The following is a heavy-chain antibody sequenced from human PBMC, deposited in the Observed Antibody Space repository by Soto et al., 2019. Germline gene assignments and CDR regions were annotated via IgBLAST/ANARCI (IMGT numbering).Heavy chain of an antibody. D-gene: IGHD6-19*01. CDR3: ARLPRTTTAGSGTDF. V-gene: IGHV4-39*01. CDR1: GGSISGDY. Sequence: QLQLQESGPGLVKPSETLSLTCTVSGGSISGDYWGWIRQPPGKRLEWIATIYYSGRTFYNPSLQRRVTIYVDTSRDQYSLKLTSVTAADTAVYYCARLPRTTTAGSGTDFWGQGTLVTVSS. CDR2: IYYSGRT. J-gene: IGHJ4*02.